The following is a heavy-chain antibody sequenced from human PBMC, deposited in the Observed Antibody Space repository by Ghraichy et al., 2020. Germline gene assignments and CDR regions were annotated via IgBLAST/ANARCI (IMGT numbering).Heavy chain of an antibody. V-gene: IGHV4-4*07. CDR2: IYTSGST. Sequence: SETLSLTCTVSGGSISSYYWSWIRQPAGKGLEWIGRIYTSGSTNYNPSLKSRVTMSVDTSKNQFSLKLSSVTAADTAVYYCARVMGVGATRRSGPASFGALYQKAIDAFDIWGQGTMVTVSS. CDR1: GGSISSYY. CDR3: ARVMGVGATRRSGPASFGALYQKAIDAFDI. D-gene: IGHD1-26*01. J-gene: IGHJ3*02.